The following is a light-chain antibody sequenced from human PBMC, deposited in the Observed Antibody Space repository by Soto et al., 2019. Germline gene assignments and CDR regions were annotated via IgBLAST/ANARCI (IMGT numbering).Light chain of an antibody. CDR1: QSISSW. Sequence: EIQMTQSPSTLSASVGDRVTITCRASQSISSWLAWYQQKPGKAPKLLIYDASSLGSGVPSRFSGSGSGTEFTLTISSLQPDDFATYYCQQYNSYSWTFGQGTKVEIK. CDR2: DAS. CDR3: QQYNSYSWT. V-gene: IGKV1-5*01. J-gene: IGKJ1*01.